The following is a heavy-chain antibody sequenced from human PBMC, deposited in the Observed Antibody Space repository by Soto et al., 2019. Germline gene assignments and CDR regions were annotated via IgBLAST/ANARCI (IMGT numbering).Heavy chain of an antibody. CDR2: ISYDGSNK. Sequence: QVQLVESGGGVVQPGRSLRLSCAASGFTFSSYAMHWVRQAPGKGLEWVAVISYDGSNKYYADSVKGRFTISRDNSKNTLYLQMNSLRAEDTAVYYCARDPYYYGSGSYHWGQGTLVTVSS. V-gene: IGHV3-30-3*01. CDR1: GFTFSSYA. D-gene: IGHD3-10*01. CDR3: ARDPYYYGSGSYH. J-gene: IGHJ5*02.